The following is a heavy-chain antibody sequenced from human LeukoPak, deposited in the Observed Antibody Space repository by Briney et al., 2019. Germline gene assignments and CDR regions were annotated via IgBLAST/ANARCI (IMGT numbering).Heavy chain of an antibody. J-gene: IGHJ4*02. Sequence: PGGSLRLSCAASGFTFSSYAMNWVRQAPGKGLEWVSHISASGSSTYYADSVKGRFTISRVNSKNTLYLQMNSLRAEDTAVYYCAPWSGGGGYWGQGTLVTVSS. CDR1: GFTFSSYA. D-gene: IGHD3-3*01. V-gene: IGHV3-23*01. CDR2: ISASGSST. CDR3: APWSGGGGY.